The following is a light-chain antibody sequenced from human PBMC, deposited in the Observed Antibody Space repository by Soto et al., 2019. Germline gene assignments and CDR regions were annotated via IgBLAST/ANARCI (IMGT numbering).Light chain of an antibody. CDR1: QTISTS. Sequence: DIQMTQSPPSLSASVGDRVAITCRASQTISTSLNWYRQRPGKAPKLLIYAASSLQSGVPSRFSGSGSGTDFTLTISSLQPEDFATYYCQQSYSTPSITFGQGTRLEIK. CDR3: QQSYSTPSIT. J-gene: IGKJ5*01. V-gene: IGKV1-39*01. CDR2: AAS.